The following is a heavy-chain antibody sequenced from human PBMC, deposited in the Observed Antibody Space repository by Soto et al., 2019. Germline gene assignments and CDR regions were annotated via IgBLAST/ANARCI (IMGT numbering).Heavy chain of an antibody. V-gene: IGHV3-30*18. CDR3: AKDRYDSSGYPDAFDI. D-gene: IGHD3-22*01. CDR1: GFTFSSYG. Sequence: QVQLVESGGGVVQPGRSLRLSCAASGFTFSSYGMHWVRQAPGKGLEWVAVISYDGSNKYYADSVKGRFTISRDNSKNTLYLQMNSLRAEDMAVYYCAKDRYDSSGYPDAFDIWGQGTMVTVSS. CDR2: ISYDGSNK. J-gene: IGHJ3*02.